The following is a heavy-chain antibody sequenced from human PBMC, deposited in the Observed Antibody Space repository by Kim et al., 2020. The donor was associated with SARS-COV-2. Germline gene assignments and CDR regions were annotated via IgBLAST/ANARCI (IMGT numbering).Heavy chain of an antibody. CDR1: GYTFAAYG. V-gene: IGHV1-18*01. CDR2: IGAYNGMS. Sequence: ASVKVSCKASGYTFAAYGISWVRQARGQGLQWMGGIGAYNGMSDYGQTFHDRITMTTDISSSTAYLEVRSLRSDDTAIYFCARGGRGDHFYNGMVVWGQGTVVIVSS. D-gene: IGHD2-21*02. J-gene: IGHJ6*02. CDR3: ARGGRGDHFYNGMVV.